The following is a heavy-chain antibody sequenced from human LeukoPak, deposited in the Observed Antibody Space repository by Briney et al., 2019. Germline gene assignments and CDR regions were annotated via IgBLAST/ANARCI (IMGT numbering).Heavy chain of an antibody. J-gene: IGHJ4*02. CDR3: ARAAYDSNGYTANHDY. D-gene: IGHD3-22*01. V-gene: IGHV3-53*01. Sequence: GSLRLSCAASGFTVSSNYMSWVRQAPGKGLEWVSVLYSDGSTYYADSVKGRFTISRDNSKNTLYLRMNNLRAEDTAVYYCARAAYDSNGYTANHDYWGQGTLVTVSS. CDR2: LYSDGST. CDR1: GFTVSSNY.